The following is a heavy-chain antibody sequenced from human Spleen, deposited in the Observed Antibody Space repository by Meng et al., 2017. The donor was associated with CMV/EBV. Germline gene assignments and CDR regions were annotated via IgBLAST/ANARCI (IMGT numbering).Heavy chain of an antibody. CDR1: GYTFTNYY. Sequence: ASVKVSCKASGYTFTNYYMHWVRQAPGQGLEWMGWINPNSGGTNYAQKFQGRVTMTRDTSISTAYMELSRLRSDDTAVYYCARICSSTSCYENDAFDIWGQGTMVTVSS. CDR2: INPNSGGT. V-gene: IGHV1-2*02. J-gene: IGHJ3*02. CDR3: ARICSSTSCYENDAFDI. D-gene: IGHD2-2*01.